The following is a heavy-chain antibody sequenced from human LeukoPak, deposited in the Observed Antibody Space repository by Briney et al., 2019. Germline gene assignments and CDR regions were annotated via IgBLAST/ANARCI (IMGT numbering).Heavy chain of an antibody. CDR3: ACPYRSRFDY. CDR2: ISGSDGNT. Sequence: PGGSLRLSCAASGFTFSSYAMSWVRQAPGKGLERVSGISGSDGNTYYADSVKGRFTISRDNSKNTLYLQMNSLRAEDTAIYYCACPYRSRFDYWGQGTLVTVSS. D-gene: IGHD6-13*01. CDR1: GFTFSSYA. J-gene: IGHJ4*02. V-gene: IGHV3-23*01.